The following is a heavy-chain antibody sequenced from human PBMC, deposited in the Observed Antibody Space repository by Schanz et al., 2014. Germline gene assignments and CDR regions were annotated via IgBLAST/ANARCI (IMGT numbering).Heavy chain of an antibody. CDR2: IRYDGNNK. V-gene: IGHV3-30*02. Sequence: VQVVESGGDLVQPGGSLRLSCAVSGCTFSNYGMHWVRQAPGKGLEWVAFIRYDGNNKYYADSVKGRFTISRDNSKNTLYLQMNSLIAEDTAVYYCAKCIGWYGRCAFDIWGQGTMVTVSS. J-gene: IGHJ3*02. CDR1: GCTFSNYG. D-gene: IGHD6-19*01. CDR3: AKCIGWYGRCAFDI.